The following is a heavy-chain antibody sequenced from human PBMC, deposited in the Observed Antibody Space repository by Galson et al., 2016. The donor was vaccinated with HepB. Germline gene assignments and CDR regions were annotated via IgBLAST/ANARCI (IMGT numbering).Heavy chain of an antibody. Sequence: SVKVSCKASGYTFTGYYMRWVRQAPGQGFEWMGRINPNSGGTDFAQNFQGRVTMTRDTSISTAYMELSSLRSDDTGVYYCARAGVGNSFDYWGQGTLVAVSS. CDR1: GYTFTGYY. CDR2: INPNSGGT. V-gene: IGHV1-2*05. D-gene: IGHD3-10*01. J-gene: IGHJ4*02. CDR3: ARAGVGNSFDY.